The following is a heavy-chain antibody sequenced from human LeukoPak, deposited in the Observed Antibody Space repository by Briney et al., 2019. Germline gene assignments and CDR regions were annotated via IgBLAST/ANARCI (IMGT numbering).Heavy chain of an antibody. CDR3: ARGKVLYAAFDY. J-gene: IGHJ4*02. CDR2: IWYGGSNK. V-gene: IGHV3-33*01. Sequence: PGGSLRLSCAASGFTFSSFGMHWVRQAPGKGLEWVAVIWYGGSNKNYADSVKGRFTISRDNSKNTLYLQMNSLRAEDTAVYYCARGKVLYAAFDYWGQGTLVTVSS. D-gene: IGHD2-2*02. CDR1: GFTFSSFG.